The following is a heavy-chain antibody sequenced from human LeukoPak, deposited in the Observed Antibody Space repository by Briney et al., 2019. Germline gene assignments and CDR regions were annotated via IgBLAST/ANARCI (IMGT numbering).Heavy chain of an antibody. CDR3: AREESHQRSGSRHNWFDP. D-gene: IGHD3-10*01. V-gene: IGHV4-38-2*02. Sequence: SETLSLTCTVSGYSISSGYYWSWIRQPPGKGLEWIGEINHSGSTNYNPSLKSRVTISVDTSKNQFSLKLSSVTAADTAVYYCAREESHQRSGSRHNWFDPWGQGTLVTVSS. CDR2: INHSGST. CDR1: GYSISSGYY. J-gene: IGHJ5*02.